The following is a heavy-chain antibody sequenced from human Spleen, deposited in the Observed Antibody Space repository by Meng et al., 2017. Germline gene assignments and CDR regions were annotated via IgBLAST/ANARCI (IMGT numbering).Heavy chain of an antibody. J-gene: IGHJ4*02. CDR3: ARQEGGTYDY. CDR1: GYSFSNYW. CDR2: IYHGDSDT. D-gene: IGHD1-1*01. Sequence: KVSCKGSGYSFSNYWIGWLRQMPGKGLEWMGIIYHGDSDTSYSSSFQGLVTISADKSITTAFLQWSSLRASDTAMYYCARQEGGTYDYWGQGTLVTVSS. V-gene: IGHV5-51*01.